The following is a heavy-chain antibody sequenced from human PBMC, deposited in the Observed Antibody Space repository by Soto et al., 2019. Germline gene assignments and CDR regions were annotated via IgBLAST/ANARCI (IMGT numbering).Heavy chain of an antibody. V-gene: IGHV4-34*01. CDR2: INHSGST. Sequence: QVQLQQWGAGLLKPSETLSLTCAVYGGSFSGYYWSWIRQPPGKGLEWIGEINHSGSTNYNPSLKSRVTISVDTFKNQFSLKLSSVTAADTAVYYCARHFDSSGYYYGTDAFDIWGQGTMVTVSS. D-gene: IGHD3-22*01. CDR3: ARHFDSSGYYYGTDAFDI. CDR1: GGSFSGYY. J-gene: IGHJ3*02.